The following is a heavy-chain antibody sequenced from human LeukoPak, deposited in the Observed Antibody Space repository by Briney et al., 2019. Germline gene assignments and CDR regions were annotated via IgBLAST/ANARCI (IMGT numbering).Heavy chain of an antibody. J-gene: IGHJ4*02. CDR3: ARDGEMATIENYFEY. Sequence: SETLSLTCTVSGVSISSSTYYWGWIRQPPGKGLEWIGSIYYSGSTDYNPSLQSLVTISVDTSKNQFSLKLSSVTAADTAVYYCARDGEMATIENYFEYWGQGTLVTVSS. V-gene: IGHV4-39*07. D-gene: IGHD5-24*01. CDR2: IYYSGST. CDR1: GVSISSSTYY.